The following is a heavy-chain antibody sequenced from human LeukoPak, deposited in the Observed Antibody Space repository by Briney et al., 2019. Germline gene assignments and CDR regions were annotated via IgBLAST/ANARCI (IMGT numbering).Heavy chain of an antibody. D-gene: IGHD5-12*01. J-gene: IGHJ4*02. CDR2: IYYSGST. CDR3: ARVSGYDWESFYDY. Sequence: SETLSLTCTVSGESISGFYWTWIRQPPGKGLEWIGYIYYSGSTNYNPSLKSRVTISVDTSKNQFSLKLSSVTAADTAMYYCARVSGYDWESFYDYWGQGSLVTVSS. CDR1: GESISGFY. V-gene: IGHV4-59*01.